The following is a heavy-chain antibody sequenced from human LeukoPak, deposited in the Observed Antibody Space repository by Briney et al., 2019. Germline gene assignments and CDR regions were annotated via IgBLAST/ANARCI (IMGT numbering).Heavy chain of an antibody. D-gene: IGHD1-14*01. CDR3: ASSPEDHDYFDY. J-gene: IGHJ4*02. CDR1: GYTFTSYG. CDR2: ISAYNGNT. V-gene: IGHV1-18*01. Sequence: ASVKVSCKASGYTFTSYGISWVRQAPGQGLEWMGWISAYNGNTNYAQKLQGRVTMTTDTSTSTAYMELRSLRSDDTAVYYCASSPEDHDYFDYWGQGTLVTVSS.